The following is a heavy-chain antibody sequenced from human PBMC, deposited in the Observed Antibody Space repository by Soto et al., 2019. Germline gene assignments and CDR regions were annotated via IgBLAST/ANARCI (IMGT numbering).Heavy chain of an antibody. V-gene: IGHV1-2*04. CDR2: ISTNNGGT. CDR3: ARDRSTVVPPGAFDI. Sequence: ASVKVSCKASGYTYTSYDVIWVRQAPGQGLEWMGWISTNNGGTRYAQKLQGWVTMTWDTSISTAYMELSRLRSDDTAVYYCARDRSTVVPPGAFDIWGQGTMVTVAS. CDR1: GYTYTSYD. D-gene: IGHD4-17*01. J-gene: IGHJ3*02.